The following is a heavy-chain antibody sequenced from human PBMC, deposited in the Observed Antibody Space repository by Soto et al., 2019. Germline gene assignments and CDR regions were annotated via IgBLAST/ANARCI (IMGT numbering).Heavy chain of an antibody. J-gene: IGHJ6*02. D-gene: IGHD3-10*01. V-gene: IGHV1-18*01. CDR1: GYTFTSYG. CDR3: ARDLSITMVPGVINYHYYGMDV. CDR2: ISAYNGDT. Sequence: QVQLVQSGAEVKKPGASVKVSCKASGYTFTSYGISWVRQAPGQGLEWMGWISAYNGDTNYAQNLQGRVTMTTXTXTXXAYMELRSLRSDDTAVYYCARDLSITMVPGVINYHYYGMDVWGQGTTVTVSS.